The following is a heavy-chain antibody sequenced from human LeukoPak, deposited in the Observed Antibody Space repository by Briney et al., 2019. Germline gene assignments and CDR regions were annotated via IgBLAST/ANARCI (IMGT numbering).Heavy chain of an antibody. CDR3: AKGGNGDLDY. V-gene: IGHV3-7*05. J-gene: IGHJ4*02. CDR1: GFTFSSHW. Sequence: GGSLRLSCAASGFTFSSHWMSWVRQAPGKGLEWVANIKQDGTEKYYVDSVRGRFTISRDNAKNSLYLQMNSLRVDDTAVYYCAKGGNGDLDYWGQGTLVTVSS. D-gene: IGHD4-17*01. CDR2: IKQDGTEK.